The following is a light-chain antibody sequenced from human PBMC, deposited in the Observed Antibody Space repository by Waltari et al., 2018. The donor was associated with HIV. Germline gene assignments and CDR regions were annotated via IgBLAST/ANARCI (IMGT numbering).Light chain of an antibody. CDR2: GAS. CDR3: HQYNEWPRT. J-gene: IGKJ1*01. V-gene: IGKV3-15*01. Sequence: EIVMTQSPITLSLSPGERATLSCKASEHIDTDLAWYQQTLGQAPRLLMYGASTRATGIPARFSGSGSGRDFTLTISSLQSEDFVVYYCHQYNEWPRTFGQGTKVEV. CDR1: EHIDTD.